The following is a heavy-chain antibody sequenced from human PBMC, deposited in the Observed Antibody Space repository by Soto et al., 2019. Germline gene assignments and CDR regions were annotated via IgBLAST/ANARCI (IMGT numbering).Heavy chain of an antibody. D-gene: IGHD1-1*01. CDR1: GYGFTTYG. J-gene: IGHJ4*02. Sequence: QIHLVQSGAEVKKPGASVKVSCKGSGYGFTTYGITWVRQAPGQGLEWMAWISAHNGNTNYAQKRQGRGTVTRDTSTSTAYMERRSLRSDDTAVYYCARGRYGDYWGQGALVTVSS. V-gene: IGHV1-18*01. CDR2: ISAHNGNT. CDR3: ARGRYGDY.